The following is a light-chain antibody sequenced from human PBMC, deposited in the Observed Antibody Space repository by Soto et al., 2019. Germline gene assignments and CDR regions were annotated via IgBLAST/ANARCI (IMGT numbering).Light chain of an antibody. Sequence: QSALTQPASVSGSPGQSITISCTGTSSDVGGYNYVSWYQQHTGKAPKLMIYEVSHRPSGVSNRFSGSKSGNTASLTISGLQAEDEADYYCSSYTSSSTPYVFGTGTKVTVL. J-gene: IGLJ1*01. CDR1: SSDVGGYNY. CDR2: EVS. V-gene: IGLV2-14*01. CDR3: SSYTSSSTPYV.